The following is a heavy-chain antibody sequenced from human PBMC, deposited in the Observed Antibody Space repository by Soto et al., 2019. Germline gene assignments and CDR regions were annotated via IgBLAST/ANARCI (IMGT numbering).Heavy chain of an antibody. V-gene: IGHV3-23*01. D-gene: IGHD1-7*01. Sequence: GGSLRLSCEASGLTFNTHGMSWVRQAPGKGLEWVSAISGSGNTRHYADSVKGRFTVSRDNSKNTLYLQINSLRVEDTAVYYCVRGTLTPGLDNWGQGSRVTVSS. J-gene: IGHJ4*02. CDR3: VRGTLTPGLDN. CDR1: GLTFNTHG. CDR2: ISGSGNTR.